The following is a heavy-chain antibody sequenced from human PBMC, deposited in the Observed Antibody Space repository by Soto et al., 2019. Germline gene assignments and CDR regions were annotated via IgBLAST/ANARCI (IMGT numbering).Heavy chain of an antibody. D-gene: IGHD5-12*01. CDR2: ISGSGGST. CDR3: AKVGIPGEHGDGYNPVSFDY. Sequence: EVQLLESGGGLVQPGGSLRLSCAASGFTFSSYAMSWVRQAPGKGLEWVSAISGSGGSTYYADSVKGRFTISRDNSKNTLYLQMNSLRAEDTAVYYCAKVGIPGEHGDGYNPVSFDYWGQGTLVTVSS. CDR1: GFTFSSYA. V-gene: IGHV3-23*01. J-gene: IGHJ4*02.